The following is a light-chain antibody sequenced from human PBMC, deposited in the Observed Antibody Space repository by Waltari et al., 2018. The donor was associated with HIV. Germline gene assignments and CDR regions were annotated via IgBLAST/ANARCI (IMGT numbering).Light chain of an antibody. J-gene: IGLJ2*01. V-gene: IGLV3-1*01. Sequence: SSDWSQPPSVSVSSGQTVTITCSGDNLGHKHVYLSQQMPGQSPVLVMSQNNKRPSGIPERFSGSKSGNTASLTISGTQTVDEATYYCQAWTSPGSIFGGGTILTVL. CDR1: NLGHKH. CDR3: QAWTSPGSI. CDR2: QNN.